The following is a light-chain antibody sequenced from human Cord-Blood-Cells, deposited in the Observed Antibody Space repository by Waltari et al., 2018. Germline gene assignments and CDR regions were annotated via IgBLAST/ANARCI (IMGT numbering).Light chain of an antibody. Sequence: EIVMTQSPATLSVSRGERATLACRARQSVSSNLAWYQQKPGQAPRLLIYGASTRATGIPARFSGSGSGTEFTLTISSLQSEDFAVYYCQQYNNWPPYTFGQGTKLEIK. CDR3: QQYNNWPPYT. CDR1: QSVSSN. CDR2: GAS. J-gene: IGKJ2*01. V-gene: IGKV3-15*01.